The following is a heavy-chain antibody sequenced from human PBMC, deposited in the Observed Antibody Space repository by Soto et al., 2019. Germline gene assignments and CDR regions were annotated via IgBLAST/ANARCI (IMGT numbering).Heavy chain of an antibody. CDR2: ISSSSSTI. J-gene: IGHJ4*02. D-gene: IGHD2-15*01. Sequence: GVLRLSCAASGFTFSSYSMDWVRQAPGKGLEWVSYISSSSSTIYYADSVKGRFTISRDNAKNSLYLQMNSLRAEDTAVYYCARDAPDIVVVVAAKAAYFDYWGQGT. CDR3: ARDAPDIVVVVAAKAAYFDY. V-gene: IGHV3-48*01. CDR1: GFTFSSYS.